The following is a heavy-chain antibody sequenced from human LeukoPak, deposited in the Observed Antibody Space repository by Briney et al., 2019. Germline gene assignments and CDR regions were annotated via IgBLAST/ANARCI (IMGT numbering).Heavy chain of an antibody. Sequence: ASVKVSCKASGYTFTSYGISWVRQAPGRGLEWMGCISAYNGNTNYAQKLQGRVTMTTDTSTSTAYMELRSLRSDDTAVYYCASRLPGTAMVTDYYYYGMDVWGQGTTVTVSS. CDR2: ISAYNGNT. V-gene: IGHV1-18*01. J-gene: IGHJ6*02. CDR3: ASRLPGTAMVTDYYYYGMDV. D-gene: IGHD5-18*01. CDR1: GYTFTSYG.